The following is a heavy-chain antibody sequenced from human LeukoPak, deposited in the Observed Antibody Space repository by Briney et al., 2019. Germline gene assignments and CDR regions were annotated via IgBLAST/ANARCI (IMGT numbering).Heavy chain of an antibody. D-gene: IGHD3-10*01. J-gene: IGHJ4*02. V-gene: IGHV3-15*01. CDR1: GFIFSNLW. CDR3: TTYGSGRKFDY. Sequence: GGSLRLSCAASGFIFSNLWMTWVRQAPGKGLEWVGRIKSKLGGGTTDYAAPVKGRFTITRDDSTNTLYLQMNSLKSEDTAVYYCTTYGSGRKFDYWGQGILVTVSS. CDR2: IKSKLGGGTT.